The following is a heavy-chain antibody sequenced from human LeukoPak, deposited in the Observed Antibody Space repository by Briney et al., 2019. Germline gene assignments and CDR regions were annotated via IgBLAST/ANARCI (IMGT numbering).Heavy chain of an antibody. Sequence: SQTLSLTCAVSGGSISSGGYSWSWIRQPPGKGLEWIGYIYHSGSTYYNPSLKSRVTISVDRSKNQFSLKLSSVTAADTAVYYCARVCDGDYWYFDLWGRGTLVTVSS. CDR1: GGSISSGGYS. CDR2: IYHSGST. D-gene: IGHD4-17*01. J-gene: IGHJ2*01. V-gene: IGHV4-30-2*01. CDR3: ARVCDGDYWYFDL.